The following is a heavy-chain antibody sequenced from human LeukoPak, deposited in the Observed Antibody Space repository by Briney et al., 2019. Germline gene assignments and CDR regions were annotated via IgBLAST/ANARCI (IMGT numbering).Heavy chain of an antibody. CDR1: GYTFTSYG. CDR2: ISAYNGNT. Sequence: ASVKVSCKASGYTFTSYGISWVRRAPGQGLEWMGWISAYNGNTNYAQKLQGRVTMTTDTSTSTAYMELRSLRSDDTAVYYCARDIKRSRARWENLGFDPWGQGTLVTVSS. V-gene: IGHV1-18*01. CDR3: ARDIKRSRARWENLGFDP. J-gene: IGHJ5*02. D-gene: IGHD1-14*01.